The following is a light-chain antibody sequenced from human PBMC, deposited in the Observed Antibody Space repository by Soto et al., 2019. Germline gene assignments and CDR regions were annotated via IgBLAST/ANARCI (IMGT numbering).Light chain of an antibody. CDR1: SSDVGGYSY. Sequence: QSVLTQPASVSGSPGQSITISCTGTSSDVGGYSYISWYQHNPGRAPKLMIYDVSNRPSGVSDRFSGSKSGNTASLTISRLQAEDEADYYCSSYTTSSTYVFGSGTWSPS. V-gene: IGLV2-14*03. J-gene: IGLJ1*01. CDR2: DVS. CDR3: SSYTTSSTYV.